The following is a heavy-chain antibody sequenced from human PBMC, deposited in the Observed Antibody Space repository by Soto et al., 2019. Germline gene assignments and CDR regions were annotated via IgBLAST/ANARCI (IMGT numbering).Heavy chain of an antibody. CDR3: VRGFNGFDN. V-gene: IGHV3-72*01. J-gene: IGHJ4*02. CDR2: IRKKANSHTT. D-gene: IGHD2-8*01. CDR1: GFTFSDYH. Sequence: GGSLRLSCAASGFTFSDYHMDWVRQAPGKGLEWVGRIRKKANSHTTEYAASMRGRFTISRDDSENSLYMQMNSLKTEDTAVYYCVRGFNGFDNWGQGTLVTVSS.